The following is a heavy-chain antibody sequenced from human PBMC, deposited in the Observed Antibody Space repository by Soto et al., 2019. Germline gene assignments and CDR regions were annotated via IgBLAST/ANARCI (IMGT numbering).Heavy chain of an antibody. D-gene: IGHD1-1*01. CDR2: IHYNGNT. J-gene: IGHJ4*02. V-gene: IGHV4-59*01. Sequence: QVQLQVSGPGLVKPSETLSLTCTVSGDSISAYSWSWVRQPPGKGLEWIGNIHYNGNTKYSPSLKSRVTMSVDTAKNPFSLRLISVTAADTAIYFCAREGNLGRWPQPLDFWGQGPLVTVSS. CDR1: GDSISAYS. CDR3: AREGNLGRWPQPLDF.